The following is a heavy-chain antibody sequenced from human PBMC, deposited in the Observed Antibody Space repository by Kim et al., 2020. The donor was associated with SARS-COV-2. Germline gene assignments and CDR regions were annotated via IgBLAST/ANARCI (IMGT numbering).Heavy chain of an antibody. V-gene: IGHV3-48*01. CDR3: ARLKLSSDSYNYPMDV. J-gene: IGHJ6*02. D-gene: IGHD3-16*02. Sequence: SVTGRVTISRDSAKNSLSLQMSSVRAEDTAVYYCARLKLSSDSYNYPMDVWGQGTTVTVSS.